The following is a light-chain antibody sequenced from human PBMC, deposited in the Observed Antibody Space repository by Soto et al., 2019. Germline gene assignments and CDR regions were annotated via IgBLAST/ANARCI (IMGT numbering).Light chain of an antibody. CDR3: QQSYSTPPT. CDR1: QSISSY. Sequence: DIQMTQSPSSLSASVGDRVTITCRASQSISSYLNWYQQKPGKAPKLLIYAGSSLQSGVPSRFSGSGSRTEFTLTISSLQPEDFATYYCQQSYSTPPTFGQGTKLEIK. CDR2: AGS. V-gene: IGKV1-39*01. J-gene: IGKJ2*01.